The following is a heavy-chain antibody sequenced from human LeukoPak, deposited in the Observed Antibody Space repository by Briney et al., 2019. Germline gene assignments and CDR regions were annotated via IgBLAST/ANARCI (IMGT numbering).Heavy chain of an antibody. D-gene: IGHD1-1*01. CDR3: ATDGVHLGLDNYYYYGMDV. V-gene: IGHV1-46*01. Sequence: ASVKVSCKASRYTFTSYYMHWVRQAPGQGLEWMGIINPSGGSTSYAQRFQGRVTMTEDTSTDTAYMELSSLRSEDTAVYYCATDGVHLGLDNYYYYGMDVWGQGTTVTVSS. J-gene: IGHJ6*02. CDR1: RYTFTSYY. CDR2: INPSGGST.